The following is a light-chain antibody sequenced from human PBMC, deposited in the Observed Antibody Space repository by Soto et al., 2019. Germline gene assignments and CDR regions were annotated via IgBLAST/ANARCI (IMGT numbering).Light chain of an antibody. Sequence: DIQMTQSPSSLSASVGDRVTITCRASQNIDNYLNWYQQKPGKAPNLLIYAASSLQSGVPSRFAGSGSGTHFTLTISTLQPEDVGTYFCQQSLSTPIYSFGQGTKVEI. CDR1: QNIDNY. J-gene: IGKJ2*03. CDR3: QQSLSTPIYS. V-gene: IGKV1-39*01. CDR2: AAS.